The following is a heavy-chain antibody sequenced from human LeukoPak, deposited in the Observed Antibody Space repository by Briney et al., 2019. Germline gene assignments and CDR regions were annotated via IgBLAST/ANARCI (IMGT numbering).Heavy chain of an antibody. CDR3: ARGITIFGVVKRSDAFDI. CDR2: ISAYNGNT. Sequence: ASVKVSCKASGYTFTSYGISWVRQAPGQGLEWMGWISAYNGNTNYAQKLQGRVTMTTDTSTSTAYMELRSLRSDDTAVYYCARGITIFGVVKRSDAFDIWGQGTMVTVSS. D-gene: IGHD3-3*01. CDR1: GYTFTSYG. J-gene: IGHJ3*02. V-gene: IGHV1-18*01.